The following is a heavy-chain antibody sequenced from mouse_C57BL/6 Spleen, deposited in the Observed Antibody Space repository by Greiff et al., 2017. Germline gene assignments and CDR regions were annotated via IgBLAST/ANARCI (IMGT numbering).Heavy chain of an antibody. Sequence: QVQLQESGAELAKPGASVKLSCKASGYTFTSYWMHWVKQRPGQGLEWIGYINPSSGYTKYNQKFKDKATLTADKSSSTAYMQLSSLTYEDSAVYYCARSHYSNYGGEWFAYWGQGTLVTVSA. J-gene: IGHJ3*01. V-gene: IGHV1-7*01. D-gene: IGHD2-5*01. CDR3: ARSHYSNYGGEWFAY. CDR2: INPSSGYT. CDR1: GYTFTSYW.